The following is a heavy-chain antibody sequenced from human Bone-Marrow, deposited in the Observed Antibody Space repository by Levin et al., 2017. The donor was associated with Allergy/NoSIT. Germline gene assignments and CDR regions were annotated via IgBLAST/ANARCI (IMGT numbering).Heavy chain of an antibody. CDR1: GDSISSSIDY. D-gene: IGHD5-12*01. CDR3: ASDRGYSGYDSFDF. Sequence: SETLSLTCTVSGDSISSSIDYWGWIRQPPGKGLEWIGSLYRSGSTYYNPSLKSRVSISVDTSKNQFSLKLTSVTAADTAVYFCASDRGYSGYDSFDFWGRGTLVTVSS. J-gene: IGHJ4*02. V-gene: IGHV4-39*01. CDR2: LYRSGST.